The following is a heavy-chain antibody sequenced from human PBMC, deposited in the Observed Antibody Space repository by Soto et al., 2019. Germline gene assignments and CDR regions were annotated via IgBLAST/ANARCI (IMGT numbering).Heavy chain of an antibody. D-gene: IGHD1-26*01. J-gene: IGHJ4*02. CDR3: ARGVSAGVDY. V-gene: IGHV1-8*01. CDR2: MQPSTGRT. CDR1: GYSFTSLD. Sequence: ASVKVSCKASGYSFTSLDINWVRQTAGQGLEWMGWMQPSTGRTGYAQKFQGRVTMTRDTSINTAYMELTTLTSDDTAFYYCARGVSAGVDYWGQGTMVTVYS.